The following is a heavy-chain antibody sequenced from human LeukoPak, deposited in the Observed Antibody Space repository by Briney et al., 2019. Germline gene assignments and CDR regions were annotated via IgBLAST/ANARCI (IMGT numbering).Heavy chain of an antibody. CDR1: GGSFSGYY. J-gene: IGHJ4*02. CDR3: ARGKNYYDSNGYYYFDY. V-gene: IGHV4-34*01. CDR2: INHSGST. Sequence: SETLSLTCAVYGGSFSGYYWSWIRQPPGKGLEWIGEINHSGSTNYNPSLKSRVTISVDTSKNQFSLKLSSVTAADTAVYYCARGKNYYDSNGYYYFDYWGQGTLVTVSS. D-gene: IGHD3-22*01.